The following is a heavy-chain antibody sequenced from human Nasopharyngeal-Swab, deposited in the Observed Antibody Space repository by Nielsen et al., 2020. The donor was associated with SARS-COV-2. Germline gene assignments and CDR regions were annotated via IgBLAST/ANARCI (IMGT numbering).Heavy chain of an antibody. CDR2: INPGNGNT. Sequence: WVRQAPGQRLEWMGWINPGNGNTKYSQEFQGRVTITRDTPASTAYMELSSLRSEDTAIYYCVRDLGGYYYYMDVWGKGTTVTVSS. CDR3: VRDLGGYYYYMDV. J-gene: IGHJ6*03. V-gene: IGHV1-3*01. D-gene: IGHD3-16*01.